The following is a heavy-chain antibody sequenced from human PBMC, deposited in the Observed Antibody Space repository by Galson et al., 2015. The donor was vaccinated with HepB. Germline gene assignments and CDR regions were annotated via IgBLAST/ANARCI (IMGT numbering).Heavy chain of an antibody. CDR3: AVRYLRSHYGMDV. Sequence: SVKVSCKASGGTFSSYTFSWVRQAPGQGLEWMGRFLPVVDIPNYAQKLQGRVKLSAEKSTSTAYMELSGLTSDDTAVYYCAVRYLRSHYGMDVWGQGTTVIVSS. D-gene: IGHD3-10*01. CDR2: FLPVVDIP. V-gene: IGHV1-69*02. J-gene: IGHJ6*02. CDR1: GGTFSSYT.